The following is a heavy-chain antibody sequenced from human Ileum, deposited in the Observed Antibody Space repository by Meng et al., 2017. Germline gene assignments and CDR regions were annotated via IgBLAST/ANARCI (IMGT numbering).Heavy chain of an antibody. CDR2: INHSGST. CDR3: ARGGPWFDP. V-gene: IGHV4-34*01. Sequence: GQLQQGGEGWLKPSETPALTRAVYGGSFRGYYWSWIRQPPGKGLEWIGEINHSGSTNYNPSLKSRVTISVDTSKNQFSLKLSSVTAADTAVYYCARGGPWFDPWGQGTLVTVSS. J-gene: IGHJ5*02. CDR1: GGSFRGYY.